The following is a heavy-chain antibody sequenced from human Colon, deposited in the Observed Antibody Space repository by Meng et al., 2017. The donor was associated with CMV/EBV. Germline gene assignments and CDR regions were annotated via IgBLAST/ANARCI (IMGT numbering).Heavy chain of an antibody. CDR3: ARNEKSSRRLPYDY. D-gene: IGHD2-2*01. Sequence: GESLKISCTASGFNFSRFEMNWVRQAPGKGLEWISYISSSGRTIFDADSVKGRFTISRDNARNSLYLQMNSLRAEDTAVYYCARNEKSSRRLPYDYWGQGTLVTVSS. J-gene: IGHJ4*02. V-gene: IGHV3-48*03. CDR1: GFNFSRFE. CDR2: ISSSGRTI.